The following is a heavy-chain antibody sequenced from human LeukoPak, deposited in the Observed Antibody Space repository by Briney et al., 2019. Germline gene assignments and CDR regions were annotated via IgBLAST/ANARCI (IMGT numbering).Heavy chain of an antibody. J-gene: IGHJ6*02. V-gene: IGHV3-7*01. CDR1: GFTFSSYW. CDR3: ASRDGYNYHYGMDV. Sequence: GSLRLSCAASGFTFSSYWMNWVRQAPGKGLEWVANIKQDGSEKYYVDSVKGRFTISRDNAKNSLYLQMNSLRAEDTAVYYCASRDGYNYHYGMDVWGQGTTVTVSS. D-gene: IGHD5-24*01. CDR2: IKQDGSEK.